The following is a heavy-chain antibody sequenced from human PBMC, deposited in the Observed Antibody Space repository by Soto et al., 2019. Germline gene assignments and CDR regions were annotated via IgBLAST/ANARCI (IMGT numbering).Heavy chain of an antibody. CDR1: AGTFDTYS. CDR3: ARTGSFDY. D-gene: IGHD3-10*01. CDR2: TIPAIDLI. V-gene: IGHV1-69*02. J-gene: IGHJ4*02. Sequence: QVQLVQSGAEVKKPGASVKVSCKASAGTFDTYSIMWVRQAPGQGLEWMGRTIPAIDLINYAQKFQGIFAITADKSTTTVYMELRSLRYEDTVIYYCARTGSFDYRGQGTVVTVSS.